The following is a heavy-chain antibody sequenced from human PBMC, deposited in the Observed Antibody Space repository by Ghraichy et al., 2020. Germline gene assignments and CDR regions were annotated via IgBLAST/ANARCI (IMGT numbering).Heavy chain of an antibody. D-gene: IGHD3-22*01. CDR1: GFTFSDYD. CDR2: ISSSGCTI. Sequence: GGSLRLSCAASGFTFSDYDMCWIRQAPGKGLEWVSYISSSGCTIYYADSVKGRFTISRDNAKNSLYLQMNSLRAEDTAVYYCIWHHYYESSQTFGGQGTLVTVS. CDR3: IWHHYYESSQTF. J-gene: IGHJ1*01. V-gene: IGHV3-11*01.